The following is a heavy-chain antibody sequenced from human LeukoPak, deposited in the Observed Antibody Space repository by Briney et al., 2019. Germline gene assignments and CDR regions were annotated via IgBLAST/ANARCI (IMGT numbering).Heavy chain of an antibody. CDR3: ARDLGGNYEGDY. Sequence: GGSLRLSCAASGFTFSSYEMNWVRQAPGKGLEWVSYISSSGSTIYYADSVKGRFTISRDNAKNSLYLQMNSLRAEDTAVYYCARDLGGNYEGDYWGQGTLVTVSS. D-gene: IGHD4-23*01. V-gene: IGHV3-48*03. CDR1: GFTFSSYE. CDR2: ISSSGSTI. J-gene: IGHJ4*02.